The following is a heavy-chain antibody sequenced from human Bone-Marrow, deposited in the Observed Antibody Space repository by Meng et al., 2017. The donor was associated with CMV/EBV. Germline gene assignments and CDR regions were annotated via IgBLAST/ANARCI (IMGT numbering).Heavy chain of an antibody. J-gene: IGHJ4*02. V-gene: IGHV3-23*01. Sequence: GESLKISCAASGFTFRSYAMSWVRQAPGKGLEWVSAISGSGGSTYYADSVKGRFTISRDNSKNTLYLQMNSLRAEDTAVYYCAKDKDDFWSGYHLDYWGQGTLVTVSS. D-gene: IGHD3-3*01. CDR3: AKDKDDFWSGYHLDY. CDR1: GFTFRSYA. CDR2: ISGSGGST.